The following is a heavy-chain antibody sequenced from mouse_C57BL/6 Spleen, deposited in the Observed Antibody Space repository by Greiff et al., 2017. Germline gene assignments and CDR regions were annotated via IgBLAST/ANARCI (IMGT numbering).Heavy chain of an antibody. CDR1: GYTFTSYW. J-gene: IGHJ2*01. D-gene: IGHD2-5*01. Sequence: QVQLQQSGAELVRPGSSVKLSCKASGYTFTSYWMHWVKQRPIQGLEWIGNIDPSDSETHYNQKFKDKATLTVDKSSSTAYMQLSSLTSEDSAVYYCARHGSNYDYWGQGTTLTVSS. V-gene: IGHV1-52*01. CDR2: IDPSDSET. CDR3: ARHGSNYDY.